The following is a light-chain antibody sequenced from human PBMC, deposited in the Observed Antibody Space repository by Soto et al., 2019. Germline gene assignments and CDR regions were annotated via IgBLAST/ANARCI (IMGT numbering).Light chain of an antibody. Sequence: EIVSTQSPATLSASPGERATLYCRASQSVRSYLAWYQQKPGQAPRLLIYDASNRAAGTPDRFSGSGSGTDFTLTISSLEPGDSAVYYCQQRTNWPLTFGPGTKVDIK. CDR3: QQRTNWPLT. CDR2: DAS. V-gene: IGKV3-11*01. CDR1: QSVRSY. J-gene: IGKJ3*01.